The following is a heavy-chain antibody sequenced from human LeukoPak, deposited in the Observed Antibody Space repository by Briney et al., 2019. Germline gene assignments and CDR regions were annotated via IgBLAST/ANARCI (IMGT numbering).Heavy chain of an antibody. CDR1: GFTFSSYE. CDR2: ISSSGSTI. Sequence: GGSLRLSCAASGFTFSSYEMNWVRQAPGKGLEWVSYISSSGSTIYYADSVKGRFTISRDNAKNSLYLQMNSLRAEDTAVYYCARGGYSGSHHGCYYYYYMDVWGKGTTVTISS. V-gene: IGHV3-48*03. J-gene: IGHJ6*03. CDR3: ARGGYSGSHHGCYYYYYMDV. D-gene: IGHD1-26*01.